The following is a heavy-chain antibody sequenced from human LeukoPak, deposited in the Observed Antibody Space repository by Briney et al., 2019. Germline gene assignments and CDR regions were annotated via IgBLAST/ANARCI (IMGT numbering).Heavy chain of an antibody. D-gene: IGHD3-22*01. Sequence: GGSLRLSCAASGFTFSSYGMHWVRQAPGKGLEWVAFIRYDGSNKYYADSVKGRFTISRDNSKNTLYLQMNSLRAEDTAVYYCAREDYDSSGYYYYYYGMDVWGQGTTVTVSS. CDR2: IRYDGSNK. CDR1: GFTFSSYG. J-gene: IGHJ6*02. CDR3: AREDYDSSGYYYYYYGMDV. V-gene: IGHV3-30*02.